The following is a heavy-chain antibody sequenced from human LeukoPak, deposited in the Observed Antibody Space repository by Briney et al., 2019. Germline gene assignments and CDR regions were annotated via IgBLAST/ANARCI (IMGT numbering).Heavy chain of an antibody. V-gene: IGHV3-23*01. Sequence: SGGSLRLSCAASGSTFSSSAMSWVRQAPGKGLEWVSAISGSGDSTYAVSVKGRFTISRDYSKNTLYLQMNSLRAEDTAIYYCAKSGSSRFDPWGQGTLVTVSS. CDR1: GSTFSSSA. CDR3: AKSGSSRFDP. J-gene: IGHJ5*02. D-gene: IGHD6-6*01. CDR2: ISGSGDST.